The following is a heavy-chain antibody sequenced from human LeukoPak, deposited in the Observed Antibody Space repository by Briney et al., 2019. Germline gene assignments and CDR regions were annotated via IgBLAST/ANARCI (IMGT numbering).Heavy chain of an antibody. CDR1: GFTFSSYA. CDR3: TTERSGDFHY. V-gene: IGHV3-15*01. CDR2: IKSKADGGTT. J-gene: IGHJ4*02. D-gene: IGHD3-3*01. Sequence: PGGSLRLSCAASGFTFSSYAMSWVRQAPGKGLEWVGRIKSKADGGTTDYAAPVKGRFTISRDDSRNTLSLQMNSLKTEDTAVYYCTTERSGDFHYWGQGTLVTVSS.